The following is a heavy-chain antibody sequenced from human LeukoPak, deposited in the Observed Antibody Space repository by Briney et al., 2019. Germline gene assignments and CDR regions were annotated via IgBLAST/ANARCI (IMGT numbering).Heavy chain of an antibody. D-gene: IGHD3-22*01. CDR3: ARNPYYYDSSGYAFDI. CDR2: IYYSGSS. V-gene: IGHV4-39*01. Sequence: PSETLSLTCTVSGGSISSGSFYWDWIRQPPGKGLEWIGSIYYSGSSYYNPSLKSRVTISVDTSKNQFSLKLSSVTAADTAVYYCARNPYYYDSSGYAFDIWGQGTMVTVSS. CDR1: GGSISSGSFY. J-gene: IGHJ3*02.